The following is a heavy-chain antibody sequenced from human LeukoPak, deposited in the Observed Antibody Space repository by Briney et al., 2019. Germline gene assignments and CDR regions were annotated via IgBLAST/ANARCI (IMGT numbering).Heavy chain of an antibody. Sequence: PGGSLRLSCSASGXTVSTNYMTWVRQAPGKGLEWVSVIYSGGSTYFADSVKGRFTISRDNSKNTLYLQMNSLRAEDTAVYYCARMGYDAFDIWGQGTLVTVSS. J-gene: IGHJ3*02. CDR2: IYSGGST. D-gene: IGHD3-16*01. CDR3: ARMGYDAFDI. V-gene: IGHV3-53*01. CDR1: GXTVSTNY.